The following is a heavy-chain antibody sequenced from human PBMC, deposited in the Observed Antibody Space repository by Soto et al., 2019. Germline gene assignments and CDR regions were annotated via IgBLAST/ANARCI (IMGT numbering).Heavy chain of an antibody. CDR1: GFSFSDYF. V-gene: IGHV1-46*01. Sequence: ASVKVSCKASGFSFSDYFMHWVRQAPGQGLEWMGIINPSGDSRNYAQKFQGRVTITRDTSTSTVYMDLSSLRSDDTAVYYCARVGYYDSSGYYPNYWYFDLWGRGTLVTVSS. CDR3: ARVGYYDSSGYYPNYWYFDL. CDR2: INPSGDSR. J-gene: IGHJ2*01. D-gene: IGHD3-22*01.